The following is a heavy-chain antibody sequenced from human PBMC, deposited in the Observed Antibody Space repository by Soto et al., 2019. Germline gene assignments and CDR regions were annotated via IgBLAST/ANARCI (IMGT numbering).Heavy chain of an antibody. Sequence: EVQLVESGGGLVQPGRSLRLSCAASGFTFDDFALHWVRRAPGKGLEWVSGVDWNRGNAAYANSVKGRFTVSRDSAKNTLYLDLSRVRQDDSAVYYCAEAPRLVTHWFDPGGQGTLVTVSS. J-gene: IGHJ5*02. V-gene: IGHV3-9*01. CDR3: AEAPRLVTHWFDP. D-gene: IGHD3-9*01. CDR2: VDWNRGNA. CDR1: GFTFDDFA.